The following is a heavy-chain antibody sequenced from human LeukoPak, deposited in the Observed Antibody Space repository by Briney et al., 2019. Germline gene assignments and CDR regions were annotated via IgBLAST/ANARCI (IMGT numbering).Heavy chain of an antibody. CDR3: ARDQVARYYGSGSYYLPDY. D-gene: IGHD3-10*01. CDR2: ISSSGSTI. V-gene: IGHV3-48*03. J-gene: IGHJ4*02. CDR1: GFNFSSYE. Sequence: PGGSLRLSCVASGFNFSSYEMNWVRQAPGKGLEWVSYISSSGSTIYYANSVKGRFTISRDNAKNSLYLQMNSLRAEDTAVYYCARDQVARYYGSGSYYLPDYWGQGTLVTVSS.